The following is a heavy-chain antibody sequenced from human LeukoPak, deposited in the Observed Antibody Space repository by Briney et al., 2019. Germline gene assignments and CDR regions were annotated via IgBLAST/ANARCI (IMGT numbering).Heavy chain of an antibody. CDR3: AREQSMVRGAIWFDP. CDR2: IYYSGST. V-gene: IGHV4-59*11. J-gene: IGHJ5*02. D-gene: IGHD3-10*01. CDR1: SGSISSHY. Sequence: SETLSLTCTVSSGSISSHYWSWIRQPPGKGLEWIGYIYYSGSTYYNPSLKSRVTISVDTSKNQFSLKLSSVTAADTAVYYCAREQSMVRGAIWFDPWGQGTLVTVSP.